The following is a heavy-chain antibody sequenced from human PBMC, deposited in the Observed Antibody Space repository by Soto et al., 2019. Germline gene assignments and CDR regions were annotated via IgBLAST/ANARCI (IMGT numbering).Heavy chain of an antibody. Sequence: QLQLQESGSGLVKPSQTLSLTCAVSGGSISSGGYSWSWIRQPPGKGLEWIGYIYHSGSTYYNPSLKSRVTISVDGSKTQFSLKLSSVTAADTAVYYCARGWRFGEPFAWYFDLWGRGTLVTVSS. CDR3: ARGWRFGEPFAWYFDL. D-gene: IGHD3-10*01. CDR2: IYHSGST. V-gene: IGHV4-30-2*01. CDR1: GGSISSGGYS. J-gene: IGHJ2*01.